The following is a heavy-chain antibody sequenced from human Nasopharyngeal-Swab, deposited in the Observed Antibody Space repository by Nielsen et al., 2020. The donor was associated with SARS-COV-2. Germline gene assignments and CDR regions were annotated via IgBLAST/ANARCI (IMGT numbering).Heavy chain of an antibody. CDR1: GFTFSSYS. CDR3: ARGYCSSGSCYAKHYGMDV. V-gene: IGHV3-21*01. D-gene: IGHD2-15*01. Sequence: ESLKISCAASGFTFSSYSMNWVRQAPGKGLEWVSSISSSSSDIYYADSVKGRFTISRDSAKNSLYLQMNNLRAEDTAVYYCARGYCSSGSCYAKHYGMDVWGQGTTVTVSS. CDR2: ISSSSSDI. J-gene: IGHJ6*02.